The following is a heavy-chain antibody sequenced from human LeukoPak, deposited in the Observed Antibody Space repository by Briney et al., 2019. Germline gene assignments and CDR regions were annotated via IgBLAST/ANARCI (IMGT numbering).Heavy chain of an antibody. V-gene: IGHV3-23*01. Sequence: GGSLRLSCAASGFAFSSYAMYWVRQAPGKGLEWVSGIFGSGGSTHYADSVKGRFTISRDNSKNTVYLQMNSLRAEDTAVYYCAKTTTGYSSGRFPGWPVDYWGQGTLVTVSS. CDR3: AKTTTGYSSGRFPGWPVDY. CDR1: GFAFSSYA. CDR2: IFGSGGST. J-gene: IGHJ4*02. D-gene: IGHD6-19*01.